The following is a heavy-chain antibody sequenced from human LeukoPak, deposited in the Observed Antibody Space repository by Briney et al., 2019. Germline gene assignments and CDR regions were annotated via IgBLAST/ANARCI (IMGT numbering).Heavy chain of an antibody. CDR1: GGSISSYY. CDR2: IYTSGST. J-gene: IGHJ4*02. CDR3: AREGYYYDSSGYYYVVEY. V-gene: IGHV4-4*07. Sequence: PSETLSLTCTVSGGSISSYYWSWIRQPAGKGLEWIGRIYTSGSTNYNPSLKSRVTMSVDTSKNQFSLKLSSVTAADTAVYYCAREGYYYDSSGYYYVVEYWGQGTLVTVPS. D-gene: IGHD3-22*01.